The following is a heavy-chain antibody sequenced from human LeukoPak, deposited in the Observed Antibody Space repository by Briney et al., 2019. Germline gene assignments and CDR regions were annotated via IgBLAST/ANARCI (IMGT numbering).Heavy chain of an antibody. J-gene: IGHJ3*02. CDR3: AKEGPYSGSYPDAFDI. CDR1: GFTFSSYG. CDR2: IRYDGSNK. Sequence: PGRSLRLSCAASGFTFSSYGMHWVRQAPGKGLEWVAFIRYDGSNKYYADSVKGRFTISRDNTKNTLYLQMNSLRAEDTAVYYCAKEGPYSGSYPDAFDIWGQGTMVTVSS. D-gene: IGHD1-26*01. V-gene: IGHV3-30*02.